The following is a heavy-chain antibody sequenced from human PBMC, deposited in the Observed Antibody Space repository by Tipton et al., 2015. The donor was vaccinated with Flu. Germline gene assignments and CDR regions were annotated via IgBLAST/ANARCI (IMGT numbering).Heavy chain of an antibody. Sequence: GLVKPSQTLSLTCAISGDSVSSNSAAWGWIRQSPSRALEWLGRTFYRSAWHNNSAVSVKSRITINADTSKNQFSLQLSSVTPEDTAVYYCGRDMGRRGYAHAFDYCGQGILITFSS. D-gene: IGHD5-12*01. CDR3: GRDMGRRGYAHAFDY. CDR2: TFYRSAWHN. CDR1: GDSVSSNSAA. V-gene: IGHV6-1*01. J-gene: IGHJ4*02.